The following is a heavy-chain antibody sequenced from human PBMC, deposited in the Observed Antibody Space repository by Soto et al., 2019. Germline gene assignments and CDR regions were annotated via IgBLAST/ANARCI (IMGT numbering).Heavy chain of an antibody. V-gene: IGHV3-23*01. CDR1: GFTFSSYA. Sequence: GGSLRLSCAASGFTFSSYAMSWVRQAPGKGLEWVSAISGSGGSTYYADSVKGRFTISRDNSKNTLYLQMNSLRAEDTAVYYCAKSLRHEYYYYGMDVWGQGTTVTVSS. CDR3: AKSLRHEYYYYGMDV. CDR2: ISGSGGST. J-gene: IGHJ6*02. D-gene: IGHD3-16*01.